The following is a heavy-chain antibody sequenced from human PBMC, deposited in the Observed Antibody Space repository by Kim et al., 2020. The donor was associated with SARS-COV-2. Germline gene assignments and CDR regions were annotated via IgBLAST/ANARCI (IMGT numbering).Heavy chain of an antibody. J-gene: IGHJ5*02. V-gene: IGHV3-66*01. D-gene: IGHD3-3*01. Sequence: SRKGRFTNSRDNSKNTLYIKMNSLRAEDTAVYYCARVPTIFGVVGNWFDPWGQGTLVTVSS. CDR3: ARVPTIFGVVGNWFDP.